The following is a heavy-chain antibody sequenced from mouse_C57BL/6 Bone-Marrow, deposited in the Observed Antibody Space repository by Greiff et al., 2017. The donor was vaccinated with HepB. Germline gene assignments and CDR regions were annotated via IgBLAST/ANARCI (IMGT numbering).Heavy chain of an antibody. CDR1: GFTFSSYG. V-gene: IGHV5-6*01. J-gene: IGHJ3*01. D-gene: IGHD2-1*01. CDR2: ISSGGSYT. Sequence: VQLKESGGDLVKPGGSLKLSCAASGFTFSSYGMSWVRQTPDKRLEWVATISSGGSYTYYPDSVKGRFTISRDNAKNTLYLQMSSLKSEDTAMYYCARHPSYGNYAAWFAYWGQGTLVTVSA. CDR3: ARHPSYGNYAAWFAY.